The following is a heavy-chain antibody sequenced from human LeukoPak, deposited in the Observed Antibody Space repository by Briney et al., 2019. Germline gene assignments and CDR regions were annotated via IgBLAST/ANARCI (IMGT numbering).Heavy chain of an antibody. D-gene: IGHD1-26*01. Sequence: SETLSLTCTVSGGSITSYCWSWSRQAAGKGLEWIGRIYTSGSTNYNPSLKSRVTMSVDTSKNQFSLKLNSVTAADTAVYYCARSGGSGTYYDGSFDYWGHGTLVTVSS. V-gene: IGHV4-4*07. J-gene: IGHJ4*03. CDR2: IYTSGST. CDR1: GGSITSYC. CDR3: ARSGGSGTYYDGSFDY.